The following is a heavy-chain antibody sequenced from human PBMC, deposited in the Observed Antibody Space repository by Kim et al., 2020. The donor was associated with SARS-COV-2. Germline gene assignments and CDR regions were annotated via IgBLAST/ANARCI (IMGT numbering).Heavy chain of an antibody. J-gene: IGHJ4*02. CDR2: IKEDGSEK. V-gene: IGHV3-7*01. D-gene: IGHD5-18*01. CDR1: GFSFGTQW. CDR3: ASGGAYSFGYRLDF. Sequence: GGSLRLSCGGSGFSFGTQWMSWVRQAPGKGLEWVANIKEDGSEKYYLNSVKGRFAVSRDNGKSSVYLQMNSLRVEDTAVYYCASGGAYSFGYRLDFWGQGTLVTVSS.